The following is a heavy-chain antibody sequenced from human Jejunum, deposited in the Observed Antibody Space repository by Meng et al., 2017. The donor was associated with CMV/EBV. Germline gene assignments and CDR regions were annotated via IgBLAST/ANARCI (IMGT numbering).Heavy chain of an antibody. CDR2: IHSSGST. CDR3: ARDTIRDGVDY. Sequence: CSVSGAPIGSGTYYWSWIRQHPGKGLEWIGFIHSSGSTHYNPSLKSRVSTSADTSNNHFALTLTSVTAADTAIYYCARDTIRDGVDYWGQGTLVTVSS. D-gene: IGHD3-3*01. J-gene: IGHJ4*02. CDR1: GAPIGSGTYY. V-gene: IGHV4-31*03.